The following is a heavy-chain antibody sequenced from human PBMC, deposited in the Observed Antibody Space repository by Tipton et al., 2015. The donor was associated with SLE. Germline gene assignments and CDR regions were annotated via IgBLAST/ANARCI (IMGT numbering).Heavy chain of an antibody. CDR2: ISWDGGST. CDR3: AKEPSRFLEWFLSD. CDR1: GFTFDDYA. V-gene: IGHV3-43D*04. Sequence: SLRLSCAASGFTFDDYAMHWVRQAPGKGLEWVSLISWDGGSTYYADSVKGRFTISRDNSKNSLYLQMNSLRAEDTALYYCAKEPSRFLEWFLSDWGQGTLVTVSS. D-gene: IGHD3-3*01. J-gene: IGHJ4*02.